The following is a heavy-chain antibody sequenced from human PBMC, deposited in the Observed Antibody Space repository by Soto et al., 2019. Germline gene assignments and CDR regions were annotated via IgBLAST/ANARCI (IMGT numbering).Heavy chain of an antibody. CDR2: ISAYNGNT. V-gene: IGHV1-18*01. Sequence: ASVKVSCKASGYTFTSYGISWVRQAPGQGLEWMGWISAYNGNTNYAQKLQGRVTMTTDASTSTAYMELRSLRSDDTAVYYCARTGGTGTTSRLYYYYYGMDVWGQGTTVTVSS. D-gene: IGHD1-7*01. J-gene: IGHJ6*02. CDR1: GYTFTSYG. CDR3: ARTGGTGTTSRLYYYYYGMDV.